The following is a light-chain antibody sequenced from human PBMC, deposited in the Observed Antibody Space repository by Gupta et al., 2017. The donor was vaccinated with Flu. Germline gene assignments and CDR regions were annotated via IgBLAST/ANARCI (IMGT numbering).Light chain of an antibody. V-gene: IGKV1-16*01. CDR2: GAS. J-gene: IGKJ4*01. CDR1: QEISNY. CDR3: QHYDVYPLS. Sequence: PSSLSASVGDTVTIACRASQEISNYVAWFQQKPGKAPMSLIYGASRVHSGVPSRFSGSGSGTDFTLTISSLQPEDVATYYCQHYDVYPLSFGGGTKVDIK.